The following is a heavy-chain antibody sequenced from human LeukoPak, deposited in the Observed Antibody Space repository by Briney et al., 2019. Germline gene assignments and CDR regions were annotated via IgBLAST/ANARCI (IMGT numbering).Heavy chain of an antibody. CDR3: AKDPEGFGVYYYYYYMDV. CDR1: GFTFSSYG. Sequence: GGSLRLSCAASGFTFSSYGMHWVRQAPGKGLEWVAFIRYDGSNKYYADSVKGRFTISRDNSKNTLYLQMNSLRAEDTAVYYCAKDPEGFGVYYYYYYMDVWGKGTTVTISS. CDR2: IRYDGSNK. D-gene: IGHD3-10*01. V-gene: IGHV3-30*02. J-gene: IGHJ6*03.